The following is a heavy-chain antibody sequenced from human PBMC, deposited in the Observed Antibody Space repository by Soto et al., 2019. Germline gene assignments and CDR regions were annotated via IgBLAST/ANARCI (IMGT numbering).Heavy chain of an antibody. CDR2: ISNDGSDE. Sequence: QVQLVESGGGVVQPGRSLRLSCAASGFTFSKFGMHWLRQAPGRGLEWVAGISNDGSDEYYVDSVTGRFNISRDNSKITLSLQMNSLRFEDTAVYFCAKDRRKWGDAPFEKWGQGNLVTVSS. CDR3: AKDRRKWGDAPFEK. CDR1: GFTFSKFG. J-gene: IGHJ4*02. V-gene: IGHV3-30*18. D-gene: IGHD2-21*02.